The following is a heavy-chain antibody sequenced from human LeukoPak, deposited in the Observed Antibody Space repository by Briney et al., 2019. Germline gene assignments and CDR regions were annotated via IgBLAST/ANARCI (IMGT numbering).Heavy chain of an antibody. CDR1: GFTFRNYV. J-gene: IGHJ3*02. D-gene: IGHD3-16*02. V-gene: IGHV3-30*14. Sequence: GGSLRLSCAASGFTFRNYVIHWVRQAPGKGLEWVAVTSSDLNVKLYADSVKGRFTISRDNSKNTLYLQVNSLRAEDTAVYYCARVSSGAFDIWGQGTMVTVSS. CDR2: TSSDLNVK. CDR3: ARVSSGAFDI.